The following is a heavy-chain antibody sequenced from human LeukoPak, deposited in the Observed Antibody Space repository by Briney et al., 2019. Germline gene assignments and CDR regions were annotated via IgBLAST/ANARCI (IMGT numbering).Heavy chain of an antibody. CDR1: GFTFSSYG. V-gene: IGHV3-33*06. D-gene: IGHD3-10*01. CDR3: AKLDKGKLLRDQGYFQH. J-gene: IGHJ1*01. Sequence: GGSLRLSCAASGFTFSSYGMHWVRQAPGKGLEWVAVIWYDGSNKYYADSVKGRFTISRDNSKNTLYLQMNSLRAEDTAVYYCAKLDKGKLLRDQGYFQHWGQGTLVTVSS. CDR2: IWYDGSNK.